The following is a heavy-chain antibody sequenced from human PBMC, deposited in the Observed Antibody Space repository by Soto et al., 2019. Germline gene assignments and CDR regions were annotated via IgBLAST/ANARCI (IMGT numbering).Heavy chain of an antibody. CDR1: GYTFTSAG. D-gene: IGHD3-10*01. V-gene: IGHV1-18*01. CDR2: ISTYNGNT. J-gene: IGHJ4*02. Sequence: QVQLVQSGAEVKNPGTSVKVSCKTSGYTFTSAGISWVRQDPGQGLEWMGWISTYNGNTKYAQKVQGKVTMTTDTSTSTAYMELKSLTSDDTAVYYCARDLDGSGSYYTDYWGQGTLVTVAA. CDR3: ARDLDGSGSYYTDY.